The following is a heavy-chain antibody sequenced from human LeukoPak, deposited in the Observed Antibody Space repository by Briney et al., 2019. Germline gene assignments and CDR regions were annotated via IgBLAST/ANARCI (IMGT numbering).Heavy chain of an antibody. CDR2: IKQDGSEK. J-gene: IGHJ3*01. CDR1: GFTFSTYW. CDR3: ARGGFYTDPDAFDV. V-gene: IGHV3-7*04. Sequence: GGSLRLSCAASGFTFSTYWMSWVRHPPGKGRECVAKIKQDGSEKYYVDSVKGRFTISRDNTKNSLSLQTNSLRVEDTAVYYCARGGFYTDPDAFDVWGQGTMVTVSS. D-gene: IGHD2/OR15-2a*01.